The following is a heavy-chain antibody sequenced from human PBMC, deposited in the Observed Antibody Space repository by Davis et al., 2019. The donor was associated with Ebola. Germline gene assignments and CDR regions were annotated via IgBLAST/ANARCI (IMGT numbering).Heavy chain of an antibody. CDR1: GGSISTGDFY. CDR3: ARSYGAAPFDY. CDR2: IYYSGST. Sequence: MPGGSLRLSCTVSGGSISTGDFYWSWIRQPPGKGLEWIGYIYYSGSTKYNLSLKGRVAISVDTSKNQFSLKLSSVTAADTAVYYCARSYGAAPFDYWGQGTLVTVSS. J-gene: IGHJ4*02. D-gene: IGHD4/OR15-4a*01. V-gene: IGHV4-61*08.